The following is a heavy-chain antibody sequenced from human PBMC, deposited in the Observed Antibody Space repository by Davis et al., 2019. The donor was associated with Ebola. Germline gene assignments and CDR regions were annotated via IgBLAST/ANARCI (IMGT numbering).Heavy chain of an antibody. J-gene: IGHJ3*02. CDR2: INHSGST. V-gene: IGHV4-4*02. CDR1: GGSISSSNW. D-gene: IGHD3-3*01. Sequence: PSETLSLTCAVSGGSISSSNWWSWVRQPPGKGLEWIGEINHSGSTNYNPSLKSRVTISIDTSKNQFSLKLSSVTAADTAVYYCARDLGVAQSPRGFDIWGQGTMVTVSS. CDR3: ARDLGVAQSPRGFDI.